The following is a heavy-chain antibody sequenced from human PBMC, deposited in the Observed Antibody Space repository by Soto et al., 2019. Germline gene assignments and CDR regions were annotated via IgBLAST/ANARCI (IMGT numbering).Heavy chain of an antibody. CDR2: IYYSGST. J-gene: IGHJ4*02. V-gene: IGHV4-30-4*01. CDR3: ARVDTAMAYTIDY. CDR1: GGSISSGYYY. D-gene: IGHD5-18*01. Sequence: TSETLSLTCTVSGGSISSGYYYWSWIRQPPGKGLEWIGYIYYSGSTYYNPSLKSRVTISVDTSKNQFSLKLSSVTAADTAVYYCARVDTAMAYTIDYWGQGTLVTVSS.